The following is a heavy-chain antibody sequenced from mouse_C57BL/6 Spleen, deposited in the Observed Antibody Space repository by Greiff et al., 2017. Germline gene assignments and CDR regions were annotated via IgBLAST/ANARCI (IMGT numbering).Heavy chain of an antibody. V-gene: IGHV3-6*01. J-gene: IGHJ4*01. CDR2: ISYDGSN. D-gene: IGHD1-1*01. Sequence: EESGPGLVKPSQSLSLTCSVTGYSITSGYYWNWIRQFPGNNLEWMGYISYDGSNNYNPSLKNRISITRDTSKNQFFLKLNSVTTEDTATYYCSSITTVVAGYYAMDYWGQGTSVTVSS. CDR1: GYSITSGYY. CDR3: SSITTVVAGYYAMDY.